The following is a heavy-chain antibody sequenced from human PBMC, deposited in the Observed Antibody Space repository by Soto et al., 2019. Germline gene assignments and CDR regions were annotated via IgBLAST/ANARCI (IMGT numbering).Heavy chain of an antibody. CDR2: INEGGAYR. V-gene: IGHV3-74*01. CDR1: ELKISNFW. D-gene: IGHD4-17*01. CDR3: ARDFTTAETPGDDFDY. J-gene: IGHJ4*02. Sequence: GGSKRLSNAASELKISNFWRHWIRQKQGKGLVWVARINEGGAYRSYADFAEGRFTISRDNAKNTVYLQMNGLRADDTSVYYCARDFTTAETPGDDFDYWGRGTLVTVSS.